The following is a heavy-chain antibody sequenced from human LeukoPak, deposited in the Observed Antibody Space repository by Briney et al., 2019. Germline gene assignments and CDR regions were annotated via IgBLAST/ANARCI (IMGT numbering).Heavy chain of an antibody. CDR2: IYTSGST. CDR3: ARGATMIVVASRGLFDI. D-gene: IGHD3-22*01. V-gene: IGHV4-61*02. CDR1: GGSISSSSYY. Sequence: PSETLSLTCTVSGGSISSSSYYWGWIRQPAGKGLEWIGRIYTSGSTNYNPSLKSRVTMSVDTSKNQFSLKLSSVTAADTAVYYCARGATMIVVASRGLFDIWGQGTMVTVSS. J-gene: IGHJ3*02.